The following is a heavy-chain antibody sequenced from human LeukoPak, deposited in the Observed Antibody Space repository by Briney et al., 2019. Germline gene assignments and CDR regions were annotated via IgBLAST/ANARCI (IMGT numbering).Heavy chain of an antibody. CDR2: IRSKAYGGTT. J-gene: IGHJ4*02. CDR1: GFTFGDYA. V-gene: IGHV3-49*04. D-gene: IGHD3-10*01. CDR3: TRARASYYFDY. Sequence: GRALRLSCTASGFTFGDYAMSWVRQAPGKGLEWVGFIRSKAYGGTTECAASVKGRFTISRDDSRSIAYLQMSSLKTEDTAVYYCTRARASYYFDYWGQGTLVTVSS.